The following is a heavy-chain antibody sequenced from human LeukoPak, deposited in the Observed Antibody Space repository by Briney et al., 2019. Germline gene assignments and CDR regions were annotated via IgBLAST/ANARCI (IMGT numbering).Heavy chain of an antibody. CDR2: IYYSGST. CDR1: GGSISSYY. D-gene: IGHD6-19*01. V-gene: IGHV4-59*08. J-gene: IGHJ4*02. Sequence: SETLSLTCTVSGGSISSYYWSWIRQPPGKGLEWIGYIYYSGSTNYNPSLKSRVTISVDTSKNQFSLKLSSVTAADTAVYYYARLLAGYSSGWYLDYWGQGTLVTVPS. CDR3: ARLLAGYSSGWYLDY.